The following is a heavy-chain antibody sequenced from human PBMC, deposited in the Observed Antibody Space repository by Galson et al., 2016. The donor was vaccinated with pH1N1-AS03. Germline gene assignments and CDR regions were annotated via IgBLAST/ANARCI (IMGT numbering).Heavy chain of an antibody. CDR2: LYYSGSN. V-gene: IGHV4-59*11. CDR3: ARGSGVVVDAPFDP. CDR1: DDSISSHY. J-gene: IGHJ5*02. D-gene: IGHD2-8*02. Sequence: SETLSLTCIVSDDSISSHYWSWIRQPPGKGLEWIGCLYYSGSNNYNPSLRSRVTISADTSKNQFSLSLNFVTAADTAGYYCARGSGVVVDAPFDPGGQGTLVTVSS.